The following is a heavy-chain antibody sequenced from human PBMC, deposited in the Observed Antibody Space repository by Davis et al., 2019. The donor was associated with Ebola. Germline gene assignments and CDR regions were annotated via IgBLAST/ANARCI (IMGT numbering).Heavy chain of an antibody. CDR3: ARQMVVVAATPSYFDL. V-gene: IGHV5-51*01. CDR1: GYSFTSYW. Sequence: GESLKISCKGSGYSFTSYWIGWVRQMPGKGLEWMGIIYPGDSDTRYSPSFQGQVTISADKSISTAYLQWSSLKASDTAMYYCARQMVVVAATPSYFDLWGRGTLVTVSS. CDR2: IYPGDSDT. J-gene: IGHJ2*01. D-gene: IGHD2-15*01.